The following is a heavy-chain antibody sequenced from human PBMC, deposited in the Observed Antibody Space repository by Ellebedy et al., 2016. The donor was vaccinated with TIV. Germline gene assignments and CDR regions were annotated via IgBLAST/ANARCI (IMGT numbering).Heavy chain of an antibody. Sequence: GESLKISCAASGFPFDGYVMNWVRQAPGKGLEWVALISYDGSNKYFADSVQGRFTISRDNSQNQLYLLMNSLRGDDTAIYYCASAARGSGAYESFWGQGTLVTVSS. CDR2: ISYDGSNK. V-gene: IGHV3-30*04. J-gene: IGHJ4*02. CDR3: ASAARGSGAYESF. D-gene: IGHD5-12*01. CDR1: GFPFDGYV.